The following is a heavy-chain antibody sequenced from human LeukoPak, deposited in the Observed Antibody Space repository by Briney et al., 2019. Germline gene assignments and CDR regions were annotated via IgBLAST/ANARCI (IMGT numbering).Heavy chain of an antibody. CDR2: ISSSSSTI. D-gene: IGHD3-16*01. V-gene: IGHV3-48*02. Sequence: GSLRFSCAASGFTFSSYSMNWVRQAPGKGLEWVSYISSSSSTIYYADSVKGRFTISRDSAKNSLYLQMNSLRDEDTAVYYCARADYDYVWGSLNYWGQGTLVTVSS. J-gene: IGHJ4*02. CDR1: GFTFSSYS. CDR3: ARADYDYVWGSLNY.